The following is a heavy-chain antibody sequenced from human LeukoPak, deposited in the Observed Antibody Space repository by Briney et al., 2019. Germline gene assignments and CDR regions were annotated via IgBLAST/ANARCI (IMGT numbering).Heavy chain of an antibody. V-gene: IGHV3-7*01. J-gene: IGHJ6*03. CDR3: ARGSSGWYGAYYYYYYYMDV. D-gene: IGHD6-19*01. CDR2: IKQDGSEK. Sequence: GGSLRLSCAASGFTFSSYWMSWVRQAPGKGLQWVANIKQDGSEKYYVDSAKGRFTISRDNAKNSLYLQMNSLRAEDTAVYYCARGSSGWYGAYYYYYYYMDVWGKGTTVTVSS. CDR1: GFTFSSYW.